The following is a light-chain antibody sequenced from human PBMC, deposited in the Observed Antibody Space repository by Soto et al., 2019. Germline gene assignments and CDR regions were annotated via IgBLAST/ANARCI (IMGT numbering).Light chain of an antibody. CDR2: DAS. CDR3: QQYDASPWT. V-gene: IGKV3-20*01. CDR1: QSLATNY. J-gene: IGKJ1*01. Sequence: EIVLTQSPGTLSLSPGERATLSCGTSQSLATNYLAWYPQKPGQAPRLLIYDASRRATGIPDRFSGSGSGTDFTLTISRLEPDDFALYFCQQYDASPWTFGQGTKV.